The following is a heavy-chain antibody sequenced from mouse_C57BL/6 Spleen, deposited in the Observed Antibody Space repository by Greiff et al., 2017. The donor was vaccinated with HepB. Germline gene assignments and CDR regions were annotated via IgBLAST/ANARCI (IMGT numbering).Heavy chain of an antibody. V-gene: IGHV1-69*01. CDR2: IDPAASYT. CDR3: ARDYGSSGGFAY. Sequence: QVQLQQPGAELVMPGASVKLSCKASGYTFTSYWMHWVKQRPGQGLEWIGEIDPAASYTNYNQKFKGKSTLTVAKSTSTAYVQLSSLTSEDSAVDAWARDYGSSGGFAYWGQGTMVTVS. D-gene: IGHD1-1*01. CDR1: GYTFTSYW. J-gene: IGHJ3*01.